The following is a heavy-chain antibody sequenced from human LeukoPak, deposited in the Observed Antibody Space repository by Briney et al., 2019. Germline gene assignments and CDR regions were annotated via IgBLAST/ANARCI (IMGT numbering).Heavy chain of an antibody. V-gene: IGHV4-59*01. CDR1: GFSISSYY. Sequence: SETLSLTCTVSGFSISSYYWSWIRQPPGKGLEWIGYIYYSGSTNYNPSLKSRVTISVDTSKNQFSLKLSSVTAADTAVYYCARVRRYGDYGMYYYGMDVWGQGTTVTVSS. CDR2: IYYSGST. D-gene: IGHD4-17*01. J-gene: IGHJ6*02. CDR3: ARVRRYGDYGMYYYGMDV.